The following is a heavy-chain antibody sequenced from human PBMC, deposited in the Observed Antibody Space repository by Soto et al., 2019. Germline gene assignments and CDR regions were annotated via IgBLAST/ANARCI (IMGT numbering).Heavy chain of an antibody. Sequence: QVQLVESGGGVVQPGRSLRLSCAASGFTFSSYAMHWVRQAPGKGLEWVAVISYDGSNKYYADSVKGRFTISRDNSKNTLYLQMNCLRAEDTAVYYCARGRRDTAMVPTYGMDVW. CDR2: ISYDGSNK. CDR1: GFTFSSYA. D-gene: IGHD5-18*01. CDR3: ARGRRDTAMVPTYGMDV. J-gene: IGHJ6*01. V-gene: IGHV3-30-3*01.